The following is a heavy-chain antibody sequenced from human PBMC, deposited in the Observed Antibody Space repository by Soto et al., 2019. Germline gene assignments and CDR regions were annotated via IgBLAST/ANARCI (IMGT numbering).Heavy chain of an antibody. CDR2: ISYDGIDK. Sequence: QVQLVESGGGVVQPGTSLRLSGPASGFTFSSFGIHWVRQAPGKGLECVAVISYDGIDKNYGDSVKGRFTISRENSKNMVYLQMNSLRIEDTAVYHCAKDLREMATIRPDYWGQGVLVAVSS. V-gene: IGHV3-30*18. CDR1: GFTFSSFG. CDR3: AKDLREMATIRPDY. J-gene: IGHJ4*02. D-gene: IGHD5-12*01.